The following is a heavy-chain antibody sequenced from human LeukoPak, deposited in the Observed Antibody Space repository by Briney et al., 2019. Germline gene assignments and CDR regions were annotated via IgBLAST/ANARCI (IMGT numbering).Heavy chain of an antibody. Sequence: GGSLRLSCAASGFNFANHAMSWVRQTPGKGLEWVSAISGGGDITYYADSVTGRFTVSRDNSKDTLFLQMHSLRPGDTAVYYCVREDTPATANYWGQGTLVTISS. J-gene: IGHJ4*02. V-gene: IGHV3-23*01. D-gene: IGHD2-21*02. CDR1: GFNFANHA. CDR2: ISGGGDIT. CDR3: VREDTPATANY.